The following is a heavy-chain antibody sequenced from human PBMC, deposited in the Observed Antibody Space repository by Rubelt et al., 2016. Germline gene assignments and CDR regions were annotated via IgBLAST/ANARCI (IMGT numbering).Heavy chain of an antibody. CDR1: AGTFSSYV. J-gene: IGHJ4*02. D-gene: IGHD6-19*01. CDR2: LIPILGTA. V-gene: IGHV1-69*01. CDR3: ARVQYSSGWYFDY. Sequence: QVQLVQSGAAVKKPGSSVKVSCTASAGTFSSYVISWVRQAPGQGLEWMGGLIPILGTANYAQKFQGRVTITADESTSTAYMELSSLRSEDTAVYYCARVQYSSGWYFDYWGQGTLVTVSS.